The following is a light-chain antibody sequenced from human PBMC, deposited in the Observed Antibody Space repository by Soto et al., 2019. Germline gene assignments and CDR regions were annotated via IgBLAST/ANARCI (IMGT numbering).Light chain of an antibody. CDR3: QQSYSTPRT. Sequence: DIQMTQSPPSLSASVGDRVTITCRASQSISSYLNWYQQKPGKAPKLLIYAASSLQSGVPSGFSGSGSGTDFTLTISSLQPEDFATYYCQQSYSTPRTFGQGTRLEIK. CDR1: QSISSY. V-gene: IGKV1-39*01. CDR2: AAS. J-gene: IGKJ5*01.